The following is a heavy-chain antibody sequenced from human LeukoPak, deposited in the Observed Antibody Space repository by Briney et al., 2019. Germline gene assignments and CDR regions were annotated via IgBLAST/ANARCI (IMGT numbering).Heavy chain of an antibody. CDR3: ARRGRYCSSTSCYAPY. CDR1: GYSFTSSW. J-gene: IGHJ4*02. Sequence: GESLKISCKGSGYSFTSSWIGWVRQMPGKGLEWMGIIYPGDSDTRYSPSFQGQVTISADKSISTAYLQWSSLKASDTAMYYCARRGRYCSSTSCYAPYWGQGTLVTVSS. CDR2: IYPGDSDT. D-gene: IGHD2-2*01. V-gene: IGHV5-51*01.